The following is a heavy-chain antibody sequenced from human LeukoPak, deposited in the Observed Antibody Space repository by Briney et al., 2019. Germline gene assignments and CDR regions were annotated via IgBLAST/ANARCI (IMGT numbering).Heavy chain of an antibody. D-gene: IGHD2-2*01. CDR2: ISSSGTTT. V-gene: IGHV3-48*03. CDR3: TRDEEEASREFDY. J-gene: IGHJ4*02. CDR1: GFTFSSYE. Sequence: GGSLRLSCAASGFTFSSYEMNWVRQAPGKGLEWVSYISSSGTTTFYADSVEGRFTISRDNAKNTLYLQMNSLRVEDTAVYYCTRDEEEASREFDYWGQGAQVTVSS.